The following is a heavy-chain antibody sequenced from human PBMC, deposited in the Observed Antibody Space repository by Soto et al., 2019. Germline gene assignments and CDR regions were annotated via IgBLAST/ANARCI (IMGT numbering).Heavy chain of an antibody. Sequence: PSETLSLTCSVSGDSISNSRFYWAWIRQPPGEGLEWIGSIYHTGNADYNPSLKSRVTISVDTSKNQFSLKLTSVTAAYAALYYCAMDFFDSSDYTTNWFDPWGQGTLVTVSS. V-gene: IGHV4-39*01. CDR2: IYHTGNA. CDR1: GDSISNSRFY. CDR3: AMDFFDSSDYTTNWFDP. D-gene: IGHD3-22*01. J-gene: IGHJ5*02.